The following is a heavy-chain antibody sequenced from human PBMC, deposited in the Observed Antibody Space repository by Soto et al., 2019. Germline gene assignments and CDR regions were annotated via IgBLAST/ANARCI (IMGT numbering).Heavy chain of an antibody. CDR1: GGSISSGDYY. CDR3: ARDLHDYGDYEAQGIFDY. Sequence: PSETLSLTCTVSGGSISSGDYYWSWIRQPPGKGLEWIGYIYYSGSTYYNPSLKSRVTISVDTSKNQFSLKLSSVTAADTAVYYCARDLHDYGDYEAQGIFDYWGQGTLVTVPS. V-gene: IGHV4-30-4*01. J-gene: IGHJ4*02. D-gene: IGHD4-17*01. CDR2: IYYSGST.